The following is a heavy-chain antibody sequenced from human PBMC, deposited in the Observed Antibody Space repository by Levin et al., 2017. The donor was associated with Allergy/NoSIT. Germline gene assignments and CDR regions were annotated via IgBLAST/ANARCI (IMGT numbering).Heavy chain of an antibody. CDR3: TTGDYHAFDI. CDR1: GFTFSNAW. Sequence: GESLKISCAASGFTFSNAWMSWVRQAPGKGLEWVGRIKSKTDGGTTDYAAPVKGRFTISRDDSKNTLYLQMNSLKTEDTAVYYCTTGDYHAFDIWGQGTMVTVSS. CDR2: IKSKTDGGTT. D-gene: IGHD4/OR15-4a*01. V-gene: IGHV3-15*01. J-gene: IGHJ3*02.